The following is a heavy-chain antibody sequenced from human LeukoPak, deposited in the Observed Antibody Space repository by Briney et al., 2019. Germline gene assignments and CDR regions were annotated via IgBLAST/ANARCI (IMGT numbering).Heavy chain of an antibody. Sequence: GGSLRLSCAASGFTLSSYWMHWVRQAPGKGLEWVAVISYDGSNKYYADSVKGRFTISRDNSKNTLYLQMNSLRAEDTAVYYCARFGEAAAAFDYWGQGTLVTVSS. CDR1: GFTLSSYW. J-gene: IGHJ4*02. D-gene: IGHD6-13*01. CDR2: ISYDGSNK. CDR3: ARFGEAAAAFDY. V-gene: IGHV3-30*01.